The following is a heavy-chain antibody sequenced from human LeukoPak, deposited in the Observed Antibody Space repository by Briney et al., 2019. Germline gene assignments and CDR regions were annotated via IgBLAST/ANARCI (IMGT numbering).Heavy chain of an antibody. Sequence: SCKASGYTFTGYCLNWVRQAPGKGLEWVSGISPGGGPTYYADSVKGRFTISRDDSKNTLYLQMNNLRAEDTAVYYCAKDGAWLRFDDWGQGILVTVSS. CDR2: ISPGGGPT. V-gene: IGHV3-23*01. D-gene: IGHD5-12*01. J-gene: IGHJ4*02. CDR1: GYTFTGYC. CDR3: AKDGAWLRFDD.